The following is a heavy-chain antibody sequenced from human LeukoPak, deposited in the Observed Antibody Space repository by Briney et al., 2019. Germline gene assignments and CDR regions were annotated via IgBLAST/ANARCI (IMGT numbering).Heavy chain of an antibody. V-gene: IGHV1-2*02. D-gene: IGHD2-2*03. CDR1: GYTFTGYY. CDR3: GRVGFGYCTNTSCFFDY. J-gene: IGHJ4*02. CDR2: INLNSGDT. Sequence: ASVKVSCKASGYTFTGYYMHWVRQAPGQGLEWMGWINLNSGDTKSAQRFQGRVTMTRDTSITTAYMDLSRLTTADTAVYYCGRVGFGYCTNTSCFFDYGGKGPLVTVSS.